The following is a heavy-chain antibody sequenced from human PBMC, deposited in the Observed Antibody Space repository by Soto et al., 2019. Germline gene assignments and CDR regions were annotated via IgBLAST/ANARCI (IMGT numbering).Heavy chain of an antibody. D-gene: IGHD5-18*01. V-gene: IGHV3-48*02. CDR3: ARNGRYYGFSYETI. CDR1: GFTISECS. J-gene: IGHJ3*02. Sequence: GGSLRLSCEASGFTISECSMNWVRQAPGKGLEWLAYITIRTGNVLYADSVRGRFTISADNAENSVILQMNSLRDEDSAVYYCARNGRYYGFSYETIWGQGTMVTVSS. CDR2: ITIRTGNV.